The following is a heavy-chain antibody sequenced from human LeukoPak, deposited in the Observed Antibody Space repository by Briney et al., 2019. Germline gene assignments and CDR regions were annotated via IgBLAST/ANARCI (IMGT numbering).Heavy chain of an antibody. CDR1: GGSISSYY. V-gene: IGHV4-59*01. D-gene: IGHD6-6*01. CDR2: IYYSGST. J-gene: IGHJ3*02. CDR3: ARYSSSPHEDAFDI. Sequence: SETLSLTCTISGGSISSYYWSWIRQPPGKGLEWIGYIYYSGSTNYNPSLKSRVTISVDTSKNQFSLKLSSVTAADTAVYYCARYSSSPHEDAFDIWGQGTMVTVSS.